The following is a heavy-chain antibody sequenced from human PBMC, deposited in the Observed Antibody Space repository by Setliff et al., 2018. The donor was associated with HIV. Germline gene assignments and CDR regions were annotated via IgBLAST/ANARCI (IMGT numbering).Heavy chain of an antibody. V-gene: IGHV4-34*01. CDR2: INHSGST. CDR3: ALRDSSGWYNYFMDV. D-gene: IGHD6-19*01. J-gene: IGHJ6*03. Sequence: SETLSLTCAVYGGSFSGYYWSWIRQPPGKGLEWIGEINHSGSTNYNPSLKSRVIISADMSKNQFSLKLSSVTAADTAVYYCALRDSSGWYNYFMDVWGKGTTVTAP. CDR1: GGSFSGYY.